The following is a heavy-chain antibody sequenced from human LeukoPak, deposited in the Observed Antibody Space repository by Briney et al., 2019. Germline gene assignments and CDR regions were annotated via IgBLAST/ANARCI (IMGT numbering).Heavy chain of an antibody. D-gene: IGHD1-14*01. Sequence: GGAKRLSCAASGFTFSRYRMHWVRLAPGKGLVWVSRINEDGSTTSYADSVKGRFTISRDNVKNTLYLQMNGLRAEDTAVYYCARGGLEPVDYWGQGTLVTVS. CDR1: GFTFSRYR. V-gene: IGHV3-74*01. J-gene: IGHJ4*02. CDR2: INEDGSTT. CDR3: ARGGLEPVDY.